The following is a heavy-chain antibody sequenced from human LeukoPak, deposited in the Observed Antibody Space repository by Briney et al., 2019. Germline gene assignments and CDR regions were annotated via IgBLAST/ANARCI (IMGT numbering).Heavy chain of an antibody. Sequence: SETLSLTCTGAGGSIRSYYWSWIRQPPRKGLEWIGYIYYSGSTNYNPSLKSRVTISVDTSKNQFSLKLSSVTAADTAVYYCASISSGSPYDAFDIWGQGTMVTVSS. V-gene: IGHV4-59*08. CDR3: ASISSGSPYDAFDI. CDR2: IYYSGST. CDR1: GGSIRSYY. D-gene: IGHD6-19*01. J-gene: IGHJ3*02.